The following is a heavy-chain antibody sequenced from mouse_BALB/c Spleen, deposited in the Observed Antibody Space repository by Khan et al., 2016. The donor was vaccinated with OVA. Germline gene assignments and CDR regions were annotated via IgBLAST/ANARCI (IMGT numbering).Heavy chain of an antibody. J-gene: IGHJ2*01. CDR3: ATSYYYGYYFDY. V-gene: IGHV5-17*02. Sequence: EVKLVESGGGLVQPGGSRKLSCAASGFTFSSYGMHWVRQAPEKGLEWVTYISGDSSTIYYADTVKGRFTISRDNPKNTLFLQMTSLMSEDTAIYYGATSYYYGYYFDYWGPGTPLTVSS. D-gene: IGHD1-1*01. CDR1: GFTFSSYG. CDR2: ISGDSSTI.